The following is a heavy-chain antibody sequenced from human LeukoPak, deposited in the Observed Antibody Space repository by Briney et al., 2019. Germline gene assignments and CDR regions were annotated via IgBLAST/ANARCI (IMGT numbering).Heavy chain of an antibody. J-gene: IGHJ4*02. V-gene: IGHV3-48*01. CDR1: GFSFSSNP. CDR3: ARLLPASRHYFDY. D-gene: IGHD2-15*01. CDR2: ISSSSSVI. Sequence: GGSLRLSCAASGFSFSSNPMSWVRQAPGKGLEWVSYISSSSSVIQYADSVQGRFTISRDTYSNALYLQMNSLRVEDTAVYHCARLLPASRHYFDYWGQGTLVTVSS.